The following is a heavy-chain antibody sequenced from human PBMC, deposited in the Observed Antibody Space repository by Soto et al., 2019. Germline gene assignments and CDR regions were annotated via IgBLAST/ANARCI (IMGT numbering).Heavy chain of an antibody. V-gene: IGHV1-69*01. J-gene: IGHJ4*02. CDR3: ARSIAVAAPYYFDC. CDR2: IIPIFGTA. Sequence: QVQLVQSGAEVKKPGSSVKVSCKASGDTFSSYAISWVRQAPGQWLEWMGGIIPIFGTANYAQKFQGRFTITAHESTNTAYMELSSLRPEDTAVYYGARSIAVAAPYYFDCWGKGTLVAVSS. D-gene: IGHD6-19*01. CDR1: GDTFSSYA.